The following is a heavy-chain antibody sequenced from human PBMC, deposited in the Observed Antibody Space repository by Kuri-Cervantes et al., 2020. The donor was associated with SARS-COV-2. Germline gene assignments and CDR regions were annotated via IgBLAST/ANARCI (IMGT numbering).Heavy chain of an antibody. J-gene: IGHJ6*02. Sequence: ASVKVSCKASGYTFTSYYMHWVRQAPGQGLEWMGWISAYNGNTIYAQKFQGRVTMTTDTSTSTAYMELRSLRSDDTAVYYCARHKHYYDSSGYYPPDYYYYGMDVWGQGTTVTVSS. CDR2: ISAYNGNT. V-gene: IGHV1-18*04. D-gene: IGHD3-22*01. CDR3: ARHKHYYDSSGYYPPDYYYYGMDV. CDR1: GYTFTSYY.